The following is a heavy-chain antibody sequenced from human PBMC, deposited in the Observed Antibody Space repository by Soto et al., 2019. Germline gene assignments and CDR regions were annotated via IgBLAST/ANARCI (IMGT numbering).Heavy chain of an antibody. CDR1: GGSISSSSYY. V-gene: IGHV4-39*01. D-gene: IGHD2-15*01. Sequence: QLQLQESGPGLVKPSETLSLTCTVSGGSISSSSYYWGWIRKPPGKGLEWIGSIYFSGSTYYNPSLNSRVTISVDTSKNQYSLKLRSVTAADTAVYYCARHTPAISISDHWGQGTLVTVSS. CDR2: IYFSGST. CDR3: ARHTPAISISDH. J-gene: IGHJ4*02.